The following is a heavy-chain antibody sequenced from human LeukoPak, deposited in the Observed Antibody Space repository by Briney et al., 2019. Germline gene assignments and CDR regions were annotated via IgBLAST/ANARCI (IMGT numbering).Heavy chain of an antibody. CDR1: GFTFSSYA. CDR3: AKDKGAVAGTGRTDY. Sequence: GGSLRLSCAASGFTFSSYAMSWARQAPGKGLEWVSAISYSGGSTYYADSVKGRFTISRDNSKNTLYLQMNSLRAEDTAVYYCAKDKGAVAGTGRTDYWGQGTLVTVSS. CDR2: ISYSGGST. D-gene: IGHD6-19*01. V-gene: IGHV3-23*01. J-gene: IGHJ4*02.